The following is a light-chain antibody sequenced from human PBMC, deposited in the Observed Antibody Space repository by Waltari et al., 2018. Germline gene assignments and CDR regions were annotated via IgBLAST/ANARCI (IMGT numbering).Light chain of an antibody. CDR1: ESVNRH. CDR2: KAS. V-gene: IGKV1-5*03. Sequence: IQVTQSPSTLSASVGARVNITCRTSESVNRHLAWYQQQPGRAPNLLIYKASTLETGAPSKFSGSGSGTEFSLTITNLQRDDFATYFCQHYDSYQYAFGPGTKLEIK. J-gene: IGKJ2*01. CDR3: QHYDSYQYA.